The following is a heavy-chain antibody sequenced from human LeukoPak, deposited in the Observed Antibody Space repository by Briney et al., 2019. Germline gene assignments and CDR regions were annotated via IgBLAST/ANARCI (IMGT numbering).Heavy chain of an antibody. Sequence: TSSETLSLTCAVYGGSFSGYYWSWIRQPPGKGLEWIGEINHSGSTNYNPSLKSRVTISVDTSKNQFSLKLSSVTAADTAVYYCARELERLGDAFDIWGQGTMVTVSS. V-gene: IGHV4-34*01. CDR3: ARELERLGDAFDI. CDR1: GGSFSGYY. D-gene: IGHD1-1*01. J-gene: IGHJ3*02. CDR2: INHSGST.